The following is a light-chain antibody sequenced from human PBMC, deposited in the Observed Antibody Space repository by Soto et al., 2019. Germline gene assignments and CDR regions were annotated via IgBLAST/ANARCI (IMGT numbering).Light chain of an antibody. J-gene: IGKJ1*01. CDR2: KSS. CDR1: QSVSIW. CDR3: QQFNRSPWT. V-gene: IGKV1-5*03. Sequence: DIQMTQSPSTPSASEGDRVTISCRASQSVSIWLAWYQQKPGRAPKLLIYKSSILESGVPSRFSGSGSGTEFTLTISSLQPDDFATYYCQQFNRSPWTLGQGPKVDIK.